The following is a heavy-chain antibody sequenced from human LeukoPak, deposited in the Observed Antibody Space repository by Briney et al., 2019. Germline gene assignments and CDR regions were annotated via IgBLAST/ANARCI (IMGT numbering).Heavy chain of an antibody. V-gene: IGHV3-7*03. CDR2: IKQDGSEK. J-gene: IGHJ4*02. CDR1: GFTFSSSW. CDR3: ARDNPPDY. Sequence: HPGGSLRLSCVASGFTFSSSWMSWVRQAPGKGLEWVANIKQDGSEKSYVESVRGRFTISRDNAKNSLYLQLNSLRAEDTALYYRARDNPPDYWGQGTLVTVSS.